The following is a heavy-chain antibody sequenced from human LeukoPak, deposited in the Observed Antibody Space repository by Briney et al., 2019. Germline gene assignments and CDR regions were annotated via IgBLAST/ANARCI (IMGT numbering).Heavy chain of an antibody. D-gene: IGHD3-22*01. Sequence: GASVKVSCKASGYTFTSYDINWVRQATGQGLEWMGWMNPNSGNTGYAQKFQGRVTITRNTSISTACMELSSLRSEDTAVYYCARSYYDSSGYYPKSNWFDPWGQGTLVTVSS. J-gene: IGHJ5*02. CDR2: MNPNSGNT. CDR3: ARSYYDSSGYYPKSNWFDP. CDR1: GYTFTSYD. V-gene: IGHV1-8*03.